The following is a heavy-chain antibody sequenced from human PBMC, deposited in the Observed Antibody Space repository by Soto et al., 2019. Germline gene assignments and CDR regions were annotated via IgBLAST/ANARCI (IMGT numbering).Heavy chain of an antibody. D-gene: IGHD3-10*01. J-gene: IGHJ4*02. Sequence: QVQLEQSGAEVKKPGASVKVSCKASGYTFTSYDINWVRQATGQGLEWMGWMNPNSGNAAFAQKFQGRVTMTRDTSVSTAYMELSSLRSEDTAVYYCARGSEGKRGGDYWGQGTLVTVSS. V-gene: IGHV1-8*01. CDR3: ARGSEGKRGGDY. CDR2: MNPNSGNA. CDR1: GYTFTSYD.